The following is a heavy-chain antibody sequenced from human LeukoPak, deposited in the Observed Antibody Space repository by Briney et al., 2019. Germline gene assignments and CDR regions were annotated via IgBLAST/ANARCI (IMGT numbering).Heavy chain of an antibody. Sequence: PGGSLRLSCAASGFTFSSYSMNWVRQAPGKGLEWVSSISSSSSYIYYADSVKGRFTISRDNAKNSLYLQMNSLRAEDTAVYYCARDQGSSSWYYGAFDIWGQGTMVTVPS. CDR3: ARDQGSSSWYYGAFDI. CDR1: GFTFSSYS. J-gene: IGHJ3*02. D-gene: IGHD6-13*01. CDR2: ISSSSSYI. V-gene: IGHV3-21*01.